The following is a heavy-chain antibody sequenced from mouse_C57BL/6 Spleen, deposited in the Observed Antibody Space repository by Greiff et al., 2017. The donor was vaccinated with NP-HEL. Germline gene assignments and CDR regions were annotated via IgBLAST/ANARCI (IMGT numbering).Heavy chain of an antibody. CDR1: GYTFTDYN. CDR3: TRVTYDYYAMDY. V-gene: IGHV1-18*01. Sequence: EVQLQQSGPELVKPGASVKIPCKASGYTFTDYNMDWVKQSHGKSLEWIGDINPNNGGTIYNQKFKGKATLTVDKSSSTAYMELRSLTSEDTAVYYCTRVTYDYYAMDYWGQGTSVTVSS. D-gene: IGHD5-1*01. CDR2: INPNNGGT. J-gene: IGHJ4*01.